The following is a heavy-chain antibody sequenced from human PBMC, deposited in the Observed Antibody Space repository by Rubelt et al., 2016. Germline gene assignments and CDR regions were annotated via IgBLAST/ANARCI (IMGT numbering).Heavy chain of an antibody. CDR1: GGTFSSYA. CDR3: ARAPLGARPGAIDY. J-gene: IGHJ4*02. D-gene: IGHD6-6*01. Sequence: QVQLVQSGAEVKKPGSSVKVSCKASGGTFSSYAISWVRQAPGQGLEWMGGLIPIFGTANYAQKFQGRVTITADESTSTAYMELSSMRSEDTAVDDCARAPLGARPGAIDYWGQGTLVTVSS. CDR2: LIPIFGTA. V-gene: IGHV1-69*01.